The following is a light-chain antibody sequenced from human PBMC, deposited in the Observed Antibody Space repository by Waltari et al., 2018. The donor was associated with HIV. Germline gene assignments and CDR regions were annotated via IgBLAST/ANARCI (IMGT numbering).Light chain of an antibody. J-gene: IGLJ3*02. CDR3: QSYDSSLGASV. Sequence: QSVLTQPPSVSGAPGRSVIITCTGNSSNIGAPYDVHWYQQLQGAAPKFLISVSTNRPSAFLDRLSVSKSGTSASLAITGLQAGDEADYYCQSYDSSLGASVFGGGTKLTVL. CDR1: SSNIGAPYD. V-gene: IGLV1-40*01. CDR2: VST.